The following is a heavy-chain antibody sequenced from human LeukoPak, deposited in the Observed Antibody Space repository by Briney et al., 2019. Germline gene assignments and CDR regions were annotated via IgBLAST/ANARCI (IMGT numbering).Heavy chain of an antibody. CDR3: ARLQYSSSWWEGWFDP. D-gene: IGHD6-13*01. Sequence: GESLKISCKGSGYSFTSYWIGWVRQMPGKGLEWMGIIYPGDSDTRYSPSFQGQVTISADKSISTAYLQWSSLKASDTAMYYCARLQYSSSWWEGWFDPWGQGTLVTVSS. J-gene: IGHJ5*02. V-gene: IGHV5-51*01. CDR1: GYSFTSYW. CDR2: IYPGDSDT.